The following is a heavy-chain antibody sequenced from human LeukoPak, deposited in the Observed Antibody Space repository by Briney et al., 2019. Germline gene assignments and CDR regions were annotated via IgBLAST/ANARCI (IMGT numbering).Heavy chain of an antibody. J-gene: IGHJ4*02. V-gene: IGHV4-39*01. Sequence: SYYWMSWVRQPPGKGLEWIGSIYYSGSTYYNPSLKSRVTISVDTSKNQFSLKLSSVTAADTAVYYCARHRAAAGSDYFDYWGQGTLVTVSS. D-gene: IGHD6-13*01. CDR3: ARHRAAAGSDYFDY. CDR2: IYYSGST. CDR1: SYY.